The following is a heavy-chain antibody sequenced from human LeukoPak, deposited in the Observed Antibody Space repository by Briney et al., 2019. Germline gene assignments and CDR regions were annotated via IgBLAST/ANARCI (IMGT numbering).Heavy chain of an antibody. CDR2: ISYDGDNK. J-gene: IGHJ4*02. CDR3: AKLASTIDY. V-gene: IGHV3-30*18. D-gene: IGHD2-2*01. CDR1: GFTFSSYG. Sequence: PGGSLRLSCAASGFTFSSYGMHWVRQAPGKGLEWVAVISYDGDNKYYTDSVKGRFTISRDNSKNTLYLQMNSLGAEDTAVYYCAKLASTIDYWGQGTLVTVSS.